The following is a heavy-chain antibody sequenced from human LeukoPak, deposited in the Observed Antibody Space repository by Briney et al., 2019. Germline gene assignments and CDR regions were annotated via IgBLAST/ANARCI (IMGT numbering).Heavy chain of an antibody. J-gene: IGHJ3*02. V-gene: IGHV4-59*08. D-gene: IGHD6-19*01. CDR1: GGSTSSYY. CDR2: IYYSGST. Sequence: PSETLSLTCTVSGGSTSSYYWSWIRQPPGKGLEWIGYIYYSGSTNYNPSLKSRVTISVDTSKNQFSLKLSSVTAADTAVYYCARAVADAFDIWGQGTMVTVSS. CDR3: ARAVADAFDI.